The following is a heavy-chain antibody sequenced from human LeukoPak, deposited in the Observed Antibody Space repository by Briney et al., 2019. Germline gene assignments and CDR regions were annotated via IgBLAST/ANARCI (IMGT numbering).Heavy chain of an antibody. CDR1: GFTFSSHW. V-gene: IGHV3-7*03. CDR3: ARYSGSYYYPPAWDL. D-gene: IGHD1-26*01. CDR2: IKEDGTRK. Sequence: GGSLRLSCAASGFTFSSHWMTWVRQAPGKGLEWVANIKEDGTRKNYMDSVKGRFTISRDNAKNSLYLQMSGLRADDTAVYYCARYSGSYYYPPAWDLWGQGTLVTVSS. J-gene: IGHJ4*02.